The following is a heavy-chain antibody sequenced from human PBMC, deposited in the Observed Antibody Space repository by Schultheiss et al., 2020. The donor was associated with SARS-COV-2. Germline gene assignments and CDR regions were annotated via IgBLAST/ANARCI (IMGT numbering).Heavy chain of an antibody. CDR1: GFTFSSYG. D-gene: IGHD1-26*01. V-gene: IGHV3-30*02. CDR2: IWYDGSNK. CDR3: AKGRVGYRGDYFDY. Sequence: GGSLRLSCAASGFTFSSYGMHWVRQAPGKGLEWVAVIWYDGSNKYYADSVKGRFTISRDNSKNTLYLQMNSLRAEDTAVYYCAKGRVGYRGDYFDYWGQGTLVTVAS. J-gene: IGHJ4*02.